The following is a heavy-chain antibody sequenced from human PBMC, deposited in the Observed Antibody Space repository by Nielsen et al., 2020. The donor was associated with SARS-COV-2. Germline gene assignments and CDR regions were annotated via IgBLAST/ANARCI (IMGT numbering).Heavy chain of an antibody. V-gene: IGHV1-18*01. CDR3: ARGGYCSGGSRYPTQYYYYGMDV. Sequence: WVRQAPGQGLEWMGWISAYNSNTNYAQKLQGRVTMTTDTSTSTAYMELRSLRSDDTAVYYCARGGYCSGGSRYPTQYYYYGMDVWGQGTTVTVSS. D-gene: IGHD2-15*01. CDR2: ISAYNSNT. J-gene: IGHJ6*02.